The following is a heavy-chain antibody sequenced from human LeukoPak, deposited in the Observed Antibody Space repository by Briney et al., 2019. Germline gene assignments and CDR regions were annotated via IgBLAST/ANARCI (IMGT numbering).Heavy chain of an antibody. CDR2: VSSSGST. D-gene: IGHD6-13*01. Sequence: SETLSLTCSVSGDSITYFYWSWIRQAAGKGLEWIGRVSSSGSTDYNASLKSRVTISVDTSKNQFSLKLSSVTAADTAVYYCARDRGSPDYWGQGTLVTVSS. J-gene: IGHJ4*02. CDR3: ARDRGSPDY. CDR1: GDSITYFY. V-gene: IGHV4-4*07.